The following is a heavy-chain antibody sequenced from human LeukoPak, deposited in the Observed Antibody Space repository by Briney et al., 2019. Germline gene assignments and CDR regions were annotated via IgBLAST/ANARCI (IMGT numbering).Heavy chain of an antibody. V-gene: IGHV1-2*02. CDR2: INPNSGGT. CDR1: GYTFTGYY. Sequence: GASVKVSCKASGYTFTGYYMHWVRQAPGQGLEWMGWINPNSGGTYYAQKFQGRVTMTSDTSISTAYMELSRLRSDNTAAYYCARDLYGGTSATFDYWGQGTLVTVSS. CDR3: ARDLYGGTSATFDY. D-gene: IGHD4-23*01. J-gene: IGHJ4*02.